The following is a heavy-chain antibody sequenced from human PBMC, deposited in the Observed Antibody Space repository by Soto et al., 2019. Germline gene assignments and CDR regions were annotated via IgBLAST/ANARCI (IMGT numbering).Heavy chain of an antibody. CDR3: ASDTREYSSSSGSPGGY. V-gene: IGHV1-18*01. CDR2: ISAYNGNT. CDR1: GYTFTSYG. J-gene: IGHJ4*02. Sequence: ASVKVSCKASGYTFTSYGISWVRQAPGQGLEWMGWISAYNGNTNYAQKLQGRVTMTTDTSTSTAYMELRSLRSDDTAVYYCASDTREYSSSSGSPGGYWGQGTLVTVSS. D-gene: IGHD6-6*01.